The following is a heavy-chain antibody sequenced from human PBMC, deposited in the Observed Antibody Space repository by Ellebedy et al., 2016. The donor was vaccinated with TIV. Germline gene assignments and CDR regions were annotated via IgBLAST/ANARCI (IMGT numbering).Heavy chain of an antibody. CDR3: ARDPVGVGPAFDV. CDR2: ISSSGDST. Sequence: PGGSLRLSCAASGFTFSNYAMNWVRQAPGKGLEWVSGISSSGDSTYYADSVKGRFTISSDNSKNTLYLQMISLRAEDTAVYYCARDPVGVGPAFDVWGQGTVVTVSS. V-gene: IGHV3-23*01. CDR1: GFTFSNYA. D-gene: IGHD4-23*01. J-gene: IGHJ3*01.